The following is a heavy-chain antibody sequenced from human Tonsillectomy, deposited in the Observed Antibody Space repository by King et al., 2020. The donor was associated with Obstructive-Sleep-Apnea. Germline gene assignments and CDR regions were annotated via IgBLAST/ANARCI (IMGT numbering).Heavy chain of an antibody. J-gene: IGHJ3*01. V-gene: IGHV3-15*01. CDR3: PTDKFCQ. CDR2: IKSKIYGRTT. CDR1: GFTFSNAW. Sequence: VQLVESGGGLVKPGGSLRLSCAASGFTFSNAWMSWVRQAPGKVLEWVGGIKSKIYGRTTDYAAPVKGRFTISRDDSKNTRYLQMNSLKTEDTAVYDCPTDKFCQWGQGTMVTVSS.